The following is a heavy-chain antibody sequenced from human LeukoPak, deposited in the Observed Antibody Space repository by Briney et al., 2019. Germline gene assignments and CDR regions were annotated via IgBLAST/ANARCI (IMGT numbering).Heavy chain of an antibody. CDR3: ARGPKYGFWSGYPHYFDY. CDR2: IRSCTSTR. CDR1: GFTFSGYY. J-gene: IGHJ4*02. V-gene: IGHV3-11*04. D-gene: IGHD3-3*01. Sequence: GGSLRLPCAASGFTFSGYYMRWIGQAPGKGLDWVSYIRSCTSTRYYEDSVKGRFTISRDNGKNSLYLQMHRLRAEATAVFHCARGPKYGFWSGYPHYFDYWGQRTLVTVSS.